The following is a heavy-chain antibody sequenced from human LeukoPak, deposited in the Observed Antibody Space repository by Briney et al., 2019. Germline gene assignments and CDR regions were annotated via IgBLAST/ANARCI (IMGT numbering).Heavy chain of an antibody. D-gene: IGHD3-22*01. V-gene: IGHV1-69*13. CDR3: ARGWDYDSGGRPTAYVY. Sequence: PVKVSCKASGGTFSHYAINWVRQAPGPGLEWMGGIIPIFGTANYAQKFQGRVTITADESTSTVYMELNSLKSEDTAVYYCARGWDYDSGGRPTAYVYWGQGTLVTVSS. CDR1: GGTFSHYA. J-gene: IGHJ4*02. CDR2: IIPIFGTA.